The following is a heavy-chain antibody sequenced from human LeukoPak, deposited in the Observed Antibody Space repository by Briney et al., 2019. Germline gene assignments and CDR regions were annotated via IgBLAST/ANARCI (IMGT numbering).Heavy chain of an antibody. Sequence: PSETLSLTCTVSGYSISSGYYWGWIRQPPGKGLEWIGSIYHSGSTYYNPSLKSRVTISVDTSKNQFSLKLSSVTAADTAVYYCASLNTRVYYIDVWGKGTTVTVSS. D-gene: IGHD3-3*01. CDR2: IYHSGST. CDR1: GYSISSGYY. J-gene: IGHJ6*03. V-gene: IGHV4-38-2*02. CDR3: ASLNTRVYYIDV.